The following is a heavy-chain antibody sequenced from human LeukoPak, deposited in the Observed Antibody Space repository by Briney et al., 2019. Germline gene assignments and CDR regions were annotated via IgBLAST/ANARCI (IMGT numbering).Heavy chain of an antibody. J-gene: IGHJ2*01. CDR3: ARLERQLQAAAGTGWYFEP. Sequence: PSETLSLTCTLSGGSISSYYWSWIRQPPPEGLEWIGYIYYSGSTNYNPPLKGRVTISVDTSTNHFSLKLRPLTAADTAVYYCARLERQLQAAAGTGWYFEPWGRRALVSVSS. D-gene: IGHD6-13*01. CDR1: GGSISSYY. V-gene: IGHV4-59*08. CDR2: IYYSGST.